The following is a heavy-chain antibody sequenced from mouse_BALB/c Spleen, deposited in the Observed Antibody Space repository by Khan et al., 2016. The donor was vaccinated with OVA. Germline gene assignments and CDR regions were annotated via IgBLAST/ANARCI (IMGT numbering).Heavy chain of an antibody. Sequence: QVQLKQSGPGLVAPSQSLSITCTVSGFSLTSYGVHWVRQPPGKGLEWLGVIWTGGSTNYNSALMSRLSISKNNYKSQVFLKMNSLQTDDTAMYYCARYYGNYGWYFDVWGAGTTLTVSS. J-gene: IGHJ1*01. CDR2: IWTGGST. V-gene: IGHV2-9*02. D-gene: IGHD2-1*01. CDR1: GFSLTSYG. CDR3: ARYYGNYGWYFDV.